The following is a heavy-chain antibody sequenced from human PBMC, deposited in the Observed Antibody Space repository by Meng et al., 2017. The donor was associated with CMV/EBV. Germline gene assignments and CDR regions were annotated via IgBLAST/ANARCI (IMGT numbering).Heavy chain of an antibody. CDR2: IGTAGDT. V-gene: IGHV3-13*01. Sequence: GGSLRLSCAASGFTFSSYDMHWVRQATGKGLEWVSAIGTAGDTYYPGSVKGRFTISRENAKNSLYLQMNSLRAEDTAVYYCARDCSSTSCWGIWYYGMDVWGQGTTVTVSS. J-gene: IGHJ6*02. CDR3: ARDCSSTSCWGIWYYGMDV. CDR1: GFTFSSYD. D-gene: IGHD2-2*01.